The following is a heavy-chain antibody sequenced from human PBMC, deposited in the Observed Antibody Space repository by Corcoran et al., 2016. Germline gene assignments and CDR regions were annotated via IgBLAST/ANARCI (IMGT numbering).Heavy chain of an antibody. CDR3: ARGPLAVAGAFDI. Sequence: QVQLQQWGAGLLKPSETLSLTCAVYGGSFSGYYWSWIRQPPGKGMEWIGEINHSGSNNYNPSLKSRVTISVDTSKNQFSLKLSSVTAADTAVYYCARGPLAVAGAFDICGQGTIVTVSS. CDR2: INHSGSN. V-gene: IGHV4-34*01. J-gene: IGHJ3*02. CDR1: GGSFSGYY. D-gene: IGHD6-19*01.